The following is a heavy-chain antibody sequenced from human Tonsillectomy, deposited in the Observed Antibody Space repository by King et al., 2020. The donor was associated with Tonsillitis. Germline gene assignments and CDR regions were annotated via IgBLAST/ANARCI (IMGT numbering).Heavy chain of an antibody. CDR3: ARDSAHNRSGWPPRLYYYYYGMDV. V-gene: IGHV3-30-3*01. CDR1: GFSFSSYA. Sequence: VQLVESGGGVVQPGRSLRLSCAASGFSFSSYAMHWVRQAPGKGLEWVAVISYDGSNKYYADSVKGRFTISRDNSKNTLYLQMNRLRAEDTAVYYCARDSAHNRSGWPPRLYYYYYGMDVWGQGTTVTVSS. D-gene: IGHD6-19*01. J-gene: IGHJ6*02. CDR2: ISYDGSNK.